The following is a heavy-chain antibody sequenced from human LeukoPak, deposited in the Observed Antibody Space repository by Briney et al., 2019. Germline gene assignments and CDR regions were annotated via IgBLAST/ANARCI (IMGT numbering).Heavy chain of an antibody. J-gene: IGHJ6*02. Sequence: PGGSLRLSCTASGFTFGDYAMSWFRQAPGKGLEWVGFIRSKAYGGTTEYAASVKGRFTISRDDSKSIAYLRMNSLKTEDTAVYYCWASPMVRGVLNYYGMDVWGQGTTVTVSS. D-gene: IGHD3-10*01. CDR3: WASPMVRGVLNYYGMDV. CDR2: IRSKAYGGTT. V-gene: IGHV3-49*03. CDR1: GFTFGDYA.